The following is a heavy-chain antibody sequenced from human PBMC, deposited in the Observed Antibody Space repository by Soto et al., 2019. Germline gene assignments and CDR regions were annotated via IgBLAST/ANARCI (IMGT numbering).Heavy chain of an antibody. V-gene: IGHV1-18*01. CDR3: ARVVATVAGPYGMDV. CDR1: GYTFTSYV. D-gene: IGHD6-19*01. Sequence: QVQLVQSGAEVEKPGASVKVSCRASGYTFTSYVISWVRQAPAQGLEWMGWISADNGNTNFAQKLQGRVTMTTDTSTSTAYMELRSLRSDDTAVYYCARVVATVAGPYGMDVWGQGTTVTVSS. J-gene: IGHJ6*02. CDR2: ISADNGNT.